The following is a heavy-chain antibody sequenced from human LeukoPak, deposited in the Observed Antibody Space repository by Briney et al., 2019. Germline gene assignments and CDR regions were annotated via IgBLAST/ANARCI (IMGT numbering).Heavy chain of an antibody. CDR2: IYYSGST. J-gene: IGHJ5*02. V-gene: IGHV4-59*01. CDR1: GGSISSYY. D-gene: IGHD3-22*01. Sequence: KPSETLSLTCTVSGGSISSYYWSWIRQPPGKGLEWIGYIYYSGSTNYNPSLKSRVTISVDTSKNQFSLKLSSVTAADTAVYYCAGQRVITLGGFDPWGQGTLVTVSS. CDR3: AGQRVITLGGFDP.